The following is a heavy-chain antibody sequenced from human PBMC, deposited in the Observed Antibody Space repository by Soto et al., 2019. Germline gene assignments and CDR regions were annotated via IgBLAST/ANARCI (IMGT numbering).Heavy chain of an antibody. CDR1: GYTFSNYG. CDR3: ARGPITMIGYYFDY. V-gene: IGHV1-18*01. D-gene: IGHD3-10*02. Sequence: ASVKVSCKASGYTFSNYGISWVRQAPGQGLEWMGWINVYDANTNYPQKFQGRVTVTTDTSTSTAYMELRSLRSEDTAVYYCARGPITMIGYYFDYWGQGTLVTVSS. J-gene: IGHJ4*02. CDR2: INVYDANT.